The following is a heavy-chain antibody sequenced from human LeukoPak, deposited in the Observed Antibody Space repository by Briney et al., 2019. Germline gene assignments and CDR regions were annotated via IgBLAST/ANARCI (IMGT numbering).Heavy chain of an antibody. J-gene: IGHJ5*02. CDR1: GGSISSYY. V-gene: IGHV4-59*01. CDR2: IYYSGST. Sequence: PSETLFLTCTVSGGSISSYYWSWIRQPPGKGLEWIGYIYYSGSTNYNPSLKSRVTISVDTSKNQFSLKLSSVTAADTAVYYCARGGDSYDFWSGYYWFDPWGQGTLVTVSS. D-gene: IGHD3-3*01. CDR3: ARGGDSYDFWSGYYWFDP.